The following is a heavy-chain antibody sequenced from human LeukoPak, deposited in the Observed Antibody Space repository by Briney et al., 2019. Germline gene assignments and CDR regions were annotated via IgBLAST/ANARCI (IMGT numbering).Heavy chain of an antibody. J-gene: IGHJ4*02. D-gene: IGHD3-22*01. CDR1: GFTFSSYA. Sequence: GGSLRLSCAASGFTFSSYAMSWVRQAPGKGLEWVSAISGSGGSTYYADSVKGRFTISRDNSKNTLYLQMNSLRAEDTAVYYCAKEPTYYYDSSSYQPYYFDFWGQGTLVTVSS. CDR3: AKEPTYYYDSSSYQPYYFDF. V-gene: IGHV3-23*01. CDR2: ISGSGGST.